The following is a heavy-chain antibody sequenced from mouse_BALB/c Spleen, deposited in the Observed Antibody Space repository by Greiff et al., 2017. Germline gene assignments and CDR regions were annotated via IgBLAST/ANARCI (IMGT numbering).Heavy chain of an antibody. CDR3: TRDDVRLRHYYAMDY. J-gene: IGHJ4*01. D-gene: IGHD2-4*01. CDR1: GFTFSSYT. CDR2: ISSGGSYT. V-gene: IGHV5-6-4*01. Sequence: DVHLVESGGGLVKPGGSLKLSCAASGFTFSSYTMSWVRQTPEKRLEWVATISSGGSYTYYPDSVKGRFTISRDNAKNTLYLQMSSLKSEDTAMYYCTRDDVRLRHYYAMDYWGQGTSVTVSS.